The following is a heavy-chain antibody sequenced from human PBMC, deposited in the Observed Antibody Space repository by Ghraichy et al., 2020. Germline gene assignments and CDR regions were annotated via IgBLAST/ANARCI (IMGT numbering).Heavy chain of an antibody. J-gene: IGHJ4*02. V-gene: IGHV3-43*01. Sequence: GGSLRLSCAASGFTFNNYAMHWVRQAPGKGLEWVSLISWDGYNTYYADSVKGRFTISRDNSKNDLYLQMNSLRTEDTALYFCAKVLESYDILTGADYWGQGTPVTVSS. D-gene: IGHD3-9*01. CDR3: AKVLESYDILTGADY. CDR2: ISWDGYNT. CDR1: GFTFNNYA.